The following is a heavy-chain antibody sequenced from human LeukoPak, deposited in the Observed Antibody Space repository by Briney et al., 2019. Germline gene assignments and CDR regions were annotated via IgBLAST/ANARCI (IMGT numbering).Heavy chain of an antibody. D-gene: IGHD2-2*01. CDR3: GRVYCSTTGCYDYYDYYMDV. V-gene: IGHV3-20*04. CDR2: TNLDGAST. CDR1: GFRFDDYG. J-gene: IGHJ6*03. Sequence: GGSLRLSCAASGFRFDDYGMSWVRHVPGKRLEWVSGTNLDGASTGYADSVKGRFTISRDNVKNFLYLQMNSLRVEDTALYFCGRVYCSTTGCYDYYDYYMDVWGKGTTVTVSS.